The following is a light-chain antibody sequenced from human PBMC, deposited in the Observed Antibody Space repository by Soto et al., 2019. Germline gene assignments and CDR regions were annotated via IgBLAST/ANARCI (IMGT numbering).Light chain of an antibody. CDR3: ASFRSGTILV. CDR1: RSDIGDSNF. CDR2: QVN. V-gene: IGLV2-14*01. J-gene: IGLJ2*01. Sequence: SVLTQPASVSGSPGQSVTISCTGPRSDIGDSNFISWYQHSPGKAPRLLIYQVNNRPSGVSGRFSGSKAGNTASLTISGLLDDDEADYFCASFRSGTILVFGSGTKLTVL.